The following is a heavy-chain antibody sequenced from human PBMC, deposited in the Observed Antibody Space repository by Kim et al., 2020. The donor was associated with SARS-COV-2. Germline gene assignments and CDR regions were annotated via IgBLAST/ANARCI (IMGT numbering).Heavy chain of an antibody. CDR3: AKELNWNYFYFYDMDV. J-gene: IGHJ6*02. CDR2: ISADGGST. V-gene: IGHV3-43*02. D-gene: IGHD1-7*01. CDR1: GFSFDDYA. Sequence: GGSLRLSCVAFGFSFDDYAMHWVRQGPGMGLEWVSLISADGGSTYYSDSVRGRFTISRDNSKNSLYLQMDSLRTEDTALYYCAKELNWNYFYFYDMDVWGQGTTVTVSS.